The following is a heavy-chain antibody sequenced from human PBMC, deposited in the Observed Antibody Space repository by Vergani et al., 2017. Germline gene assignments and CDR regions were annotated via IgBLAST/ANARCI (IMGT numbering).Heavy chain of an antibody. D-gene: IGHD1-26*01. J-gene: IGHJ4*02. V-gene: IGHV3-30*03. Sequence: QVQLVESGGGVVQPGRSLRLSCAASGFTFSSYGMHWVRQAPGKGLEWVAVISYDGSNKYYADSVKGRFTISRDNSKNTLYLQMNSLRAEDTAVYYCARERYSGSYNRWRPRSYYFDYWGQGTLVTVSS. CDR3: ARERYSGSYNRWRPRSYYFDY. CDR1: GFTFSSYG. CDR2: ISYDGSNK.